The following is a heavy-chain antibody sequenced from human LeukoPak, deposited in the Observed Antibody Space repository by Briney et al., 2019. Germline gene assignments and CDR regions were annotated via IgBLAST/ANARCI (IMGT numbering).Heavy chain of an antibody. J-gene: IGHJ4*02. Sequence: GGSLRLSCAASGFTFSDYYMSWIRQAPAKGLEWVSSISSSSSYIYYADSVKGRFTISRDNAKNSLYLQMNSLRAEDTAVYYCAKGSTTADYWGQGTLVTVSS. CDR3: AKGSTTADY. V-gene: IGHV3-11*05. CDR1: GFTFSDYY. D-gene: IGHD4-17*01. CDR2: ISSSSSYI.